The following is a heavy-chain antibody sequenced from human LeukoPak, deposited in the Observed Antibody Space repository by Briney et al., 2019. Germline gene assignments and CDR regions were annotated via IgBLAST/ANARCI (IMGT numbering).Heavy chain of an antibody. V-gene: IGHV3-30*18. Sequence: GGSLRLSCAASGFTFSSYGMHWVRQAPGKGLEWVAVISYDGSNKYYADSVKGRFTISRDNSKNTLYLQMNSLRAEDTAVYYCAKLGYCSGGSCSGFDYWGQGTLVIVSS. CDR1: GFTFSSYG. CDR2: ISYDGSNK. CDR3: AKLGYCSGGSCSGFDY. J-gene: IGHJ4*02. D-gene: IGHD2-15*01.